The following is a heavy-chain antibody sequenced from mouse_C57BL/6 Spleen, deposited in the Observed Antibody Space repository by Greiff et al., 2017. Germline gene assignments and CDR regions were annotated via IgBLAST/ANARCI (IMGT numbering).Heavy chain of an antibody. CDR3: ARSYYGNWYFDV. V-gene: IGHV1-26*01. CDR1: GYTFTDYY. CDR2: INPNTGGT. J-gene: IGHJ1*03. D-gene: IGHD2-1*01. Sequence: EVQLQQSGPELVKPGASVKISCKASGYTFTDYYMNWVKQSHGKSLEWIGDINPNTGGTSYNQKFKGKATLTVDKSSSTAYMELRSLTSEDSAVYYCARSYYGNWYFDVWGTGTTVTVSS.